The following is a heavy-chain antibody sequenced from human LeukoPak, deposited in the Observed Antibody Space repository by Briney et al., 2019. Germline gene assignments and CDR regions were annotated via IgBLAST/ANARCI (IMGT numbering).Heavy chain of an antibody. Sequence: SETLSLTCTVSGGSVHEHYWRWIRQPPGKALEWIGYISDRGRTHYNPSLKSRVAISVDTSKNQFSLRLISVTTADTAFYYCAREVVGVPADDWFDPWGQGTLVTVSS. CDR3: AREVVGVPADDWFDP. CDR1: GGSVHEHY. V-gene: IGHV4-59*02. J-gene: IGHJ5*02. CDR2: ISDRGRT. D-gene: IGHD3-10*01.